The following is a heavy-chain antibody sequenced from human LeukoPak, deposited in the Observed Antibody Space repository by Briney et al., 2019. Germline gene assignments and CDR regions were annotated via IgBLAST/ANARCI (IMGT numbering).Heavy chain of an antibody. CDR3: ARLYSSSSGLRASDY. V-gene: IGHV3-48*03. CDR2: ISSSGSTI. J-gene: IGHJ4*02. Sequence: PGGSLRLSCAASGFTFSSYEMNWVRQAPGKGLEWVSYISSSGSTIFYADSVKGRFTISRDNAKNSLYLQMNSLRAEDTAVYDCARLYSSSSGLRASDYWGQGTLVTVSS. D-gene: IGHD6-6*01. CDR1: GFTFSSYE.